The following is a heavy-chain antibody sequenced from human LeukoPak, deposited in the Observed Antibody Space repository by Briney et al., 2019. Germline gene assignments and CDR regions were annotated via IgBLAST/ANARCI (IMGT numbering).Heavy chain of an antibody. CDR3: ARVVGVGYSYGYYFDY. D-gene: IGHD5-18*01. J-gene: IGHJ4*02. V-gene: IGHV4-34*01. Sequence: SETLSLTCAVYGGSFSGYYWSWIRQPPGKGLEWIGEINHSGSTNYNPSLKSRVTISVDTSKNQFSLKLSSVTAADTAVYYCARVVGVGYSYGYYFDYWGQGTLVTVSS. CDR2: INHSGST. CDR1: GGSFSGYY.